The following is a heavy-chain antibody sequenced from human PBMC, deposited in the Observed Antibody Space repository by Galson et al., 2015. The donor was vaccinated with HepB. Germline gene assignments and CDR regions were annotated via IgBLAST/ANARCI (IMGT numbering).Heavy chain of an antibody. J-gene: IGHJ5*02. CDR1: GFSFSNYG. D-gene: IGHD3-3*01. CDR3: AKPNLAYNDFWSGSNNWFDP. CDR2: ISYDGSFR. Sequence: SLRLSCASSGFSFSNYGIHWVRQAPGKGLEWMAVISYDGSFRYYADSVKGRFTVSRDDSKNTLFLQMNSLRDEDTAVYYCAKPNLAYNDFWSGSNNWFDPWGQGTLVTVSS. V-gene: IGHV3-30*18.